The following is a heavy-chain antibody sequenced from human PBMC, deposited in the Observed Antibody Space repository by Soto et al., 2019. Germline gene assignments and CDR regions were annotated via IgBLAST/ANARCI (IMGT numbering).Heavy chain of an antibody. V-gene: IGHV3-30*03. J-gene: IGHJ4*02. CDR1: GFTFSSYG. CDR3: ARDPQYYDFWSGYSDY. D-gene: IGHD3-3*01. Sequence: PGGSLRLSCAASGFTFSSYGMHWVRQAPGKGLEWVAVISYDGDNKYYVDSVKGRFTISRDNSKNTLYLQMNSLKGEDTAVYYCARDPQYYDFWSGYSDYWGQGTLVTVSS. CDR2: ISYDGDNK.